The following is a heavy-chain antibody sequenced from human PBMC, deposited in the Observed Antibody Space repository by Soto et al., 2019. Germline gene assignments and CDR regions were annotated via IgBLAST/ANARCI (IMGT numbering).Heavy chain of an antibody. V-gene: IGHV5-51*01. J-gene: IGHJ4*02. CDR2: IYPGDSGT. Sequence: PGESLKISCKGSGYSFTNYWIGWVRQIPGKGLEWMGIIYPGDSGTRYSPSFQGQVTISADKSISTAYLQWSSLKASDTAMYYCARLVGITGTRARDFYDYWGQGTLVIGSS. CDR3: ARLVGITGTRARDFYDY. CDR1: GYSFTNYW. D-gene: IGHD1-20*01.